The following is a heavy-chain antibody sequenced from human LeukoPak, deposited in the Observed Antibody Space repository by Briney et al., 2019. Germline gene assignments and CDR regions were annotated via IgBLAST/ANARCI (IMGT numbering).Heavy chain of an antibody. D-gene: IGHD2-2*01. J-gene: IGHJ5*02. CDR1: GYTFASYG. V-gene: IGHV1-69*04. CDR2: IIPNLGIA. Sequence: GASVKVSCKASGYTFASYGISWVRQAPGQGLEWMGKIIPNLGIANYAQKFQGRVTITADKSTSTAYMELSSLRSEDTAVYYCARDSELVVVPAATAWFDPWGQGTLVTVSS. CDR3: ARDSELVVVPAATAWFDP.